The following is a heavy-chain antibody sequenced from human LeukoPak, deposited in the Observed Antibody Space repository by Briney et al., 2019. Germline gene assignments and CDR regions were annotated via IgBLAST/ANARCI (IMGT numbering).Heavy chain of an antibody. J-gene: IGHJ4*02. V-gene: IGHV3-9*01. CDR1: GFTFDDYA. CDR3: AKDSSHYYDSSGYYYYFDY. CDR2: ISWNSGSI. D-gene: IGHD3-22*01. Sequence: PGRSLRLSCAASGFTFDDYAMHWVRQAPGKGLEWVSGISWNSGSIGYADSVKGRFTISRDNAKNSLYLQMNSLRAEDTALYYCAKDSSHYYDSSGYYYYFDYWGQGTLVTVSS.